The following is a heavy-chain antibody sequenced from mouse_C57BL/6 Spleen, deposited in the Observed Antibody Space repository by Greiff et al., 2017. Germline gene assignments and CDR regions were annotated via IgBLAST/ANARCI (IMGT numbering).Heavy chain of an antibody. V-gene: IGHV1-9*01. CDR3: ASDGSNGDWFAY. D-gene: IGHD1-1*01. Sequence: QVQLQQSGAELMKPGASVKLSCKATGYTFTGYWIEWVKQRPGHGLEWIGEIIPGNGSTNYNEKFKGKATFTADTSSNTAYMQLSSLTTEDSAIYYCASDGSNGDWFAYWGQGTLVTVSA. J-gene: IGHJ3*01. CDR1: GYTFTGYW. CDR2: IIPGNGST.